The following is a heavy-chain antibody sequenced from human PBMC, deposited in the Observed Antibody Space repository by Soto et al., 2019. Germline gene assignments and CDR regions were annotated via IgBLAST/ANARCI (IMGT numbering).Heavy chain of an antibody. CDR1: GFTFSSYA. CDR3: AKDLAPQWELLPPYFDY. V-gene: IGHV3-23*01. D-gene: IGHD1-26*01. Sequence: GGSLRLSCAASGFTFSSYAMSWVRQAPGKGLEWVSAISGSGGSTYYADSVKGRFTISRDNSKNTLYLQMNSLRAEDTAVYYCAKDLAPQWELLPPYFDYWGQGTLVXVSS. CDR2: ISGSGGST. J-gene: IGHJ4*02.